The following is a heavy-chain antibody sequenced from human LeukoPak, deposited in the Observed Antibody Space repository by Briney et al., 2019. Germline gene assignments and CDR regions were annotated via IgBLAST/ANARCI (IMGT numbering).Heavy chain of an antibody. V-gene: IGHV4-61*02. J-gene: IGHJ6*03. Sequence: SQTLSLTCTVSGGSISSGSYFWSWVRQPAGKGLEWIGRIYTSGSANYNPSLKGRVTISVDTSKNQFSLKLSSVTAADTAVYYCARDSYYYYMDVWGKGTTVTVSS. CDR2: IYTSGSA. CDR3: ARDSYYYYMDV. CDR1: GGSISSGSYF.